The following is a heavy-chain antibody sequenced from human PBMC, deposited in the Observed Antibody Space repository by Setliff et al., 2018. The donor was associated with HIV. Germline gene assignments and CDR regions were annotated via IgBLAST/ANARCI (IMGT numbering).Heavy chain of an antibody. CDR1: GDSVSSRSYY. Sequence: PSETLSLTCTVSGDSVSSRSYYWSWIRQPPGKGLEWIGYIYYSGSTNYNPSLKSRVTISVDTSKNQFSLKLSSVTAADTAVYHCARDAPWDSYGLDYWGQGTLVTVSS. D-gene: IGHD5-18*01. CDR3: ARDAPWDSYGLDY. CDR2: IYYSGST. J-gene: IGHJ4*02. V-gene: IGHV4-61*01.